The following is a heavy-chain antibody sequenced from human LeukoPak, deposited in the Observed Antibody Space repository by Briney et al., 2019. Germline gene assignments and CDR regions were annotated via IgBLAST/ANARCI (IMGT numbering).Heavy chain of an antibody. J-gene: IGHJ6*03. CDR3: ARGYSYGRYYYYYYYMDV. Sequence: PSETLSLTCTVSGGSISSGSYYWSWIRQPAGKGLEWIGRIYTSGSTNYNPSLKSRVTISVDTSKNQFSLKLSSVTAADTAVYYCARGYSYGRYYYYYYYMDVWGKGTTVTVSS. CDR2: IYTSGST. CDR1: GGSISSGSYY. V-gene: IGHV4-61*02. D-gene: IGHD5-18*01.